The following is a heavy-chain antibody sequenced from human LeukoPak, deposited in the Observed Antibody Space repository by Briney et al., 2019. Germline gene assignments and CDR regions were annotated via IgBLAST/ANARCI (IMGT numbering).Heavy chain of an antibody. V-gene: IGHV3-23*01. CDR2: ISNGNT. Sequence: GGSLRLSCAASGFPFSNHAMSWVRQPPGKGLEWVSAISNGNTYYADSVRGRFTISRDDSKNMVYLQMNSLRDEDAALYYCVREAGYCASVCLKSNWFDPWGQGTLVTVSS. CDR3: VREAGYCASVCLKSNWFDP. J-gene: IGHJ5*02. CDR1: GFPFSNHA. D-gene: IGHD2-21*02.